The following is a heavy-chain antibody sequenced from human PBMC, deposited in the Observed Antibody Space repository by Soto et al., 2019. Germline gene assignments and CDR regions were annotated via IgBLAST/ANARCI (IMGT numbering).Heavy chain of an antibody. V-gene: IGHV3-48*01. D-gene: IGHD3-10*01. Sequence: GGSLRLSCAASGFTLSSYSMNWVRQAPGKGLEWVSYISSSSNTMYYADSVKGRFTISRDNAKNSLYLQVNSLRAEDTAVYYCARDRERTYYYGSGSPNAFDIWGQGTMVTVS. CDR1: GFTLSSYS. CDR2: ISSSSNTM. J-gene: IGHJ3*02. CDR3: ARDRERTYYYGSGSPNAFDI.